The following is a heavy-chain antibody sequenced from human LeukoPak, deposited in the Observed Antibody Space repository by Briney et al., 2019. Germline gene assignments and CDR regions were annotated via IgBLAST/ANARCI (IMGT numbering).Heavy chain of an antibody. CDR2: IKSDGTTT. Sequence: GGSLRLSCVVSGFSFSTSWMHWVRQAPGNRLVWVARIKSDGTTTAYADSVKGRFTIPRDNAKDTLYLQMNSLRAEDTAVYHCTRVTTPDIGAAGGWFDPWGQGTLVTVSS. D-gene: IGHD6-13*01. CDR3: TRVTTPDIGAAGGWFDP. J-gene: IGHJ5*02. V-gene: IGHV3-74*01. CDR1: GFSFSTSW.